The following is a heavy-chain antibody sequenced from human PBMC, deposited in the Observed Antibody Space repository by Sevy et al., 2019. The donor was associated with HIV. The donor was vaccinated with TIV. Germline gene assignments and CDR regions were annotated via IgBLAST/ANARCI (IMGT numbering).Heavy chain of an antibody. CDR1: GYSFSSYW. J-gene: IGHJ6*02. CDR2: IYPGDSDT. D-gene: IGHD1-1*01. Sequence: GESLKISCKASGYSFSSYWFGWVRQMPGKGLEWMGIIYPGDSDTRYSLSFQGQVTISVDKSFSTASLQWSSLKASDTAIYYCARGARGTLPSFYYYGFDVWGQGTTVTVSS. V-gene: IGHV5-51*01. CDR3: ARGARGTLPSFYYYGFDV.